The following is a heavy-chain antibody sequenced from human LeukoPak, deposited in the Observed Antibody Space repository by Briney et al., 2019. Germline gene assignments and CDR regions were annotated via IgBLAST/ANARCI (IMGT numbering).Heavy chain of an antibody. CDR2: ISSSSSYI. Sequence: GGSLRLSCGASGFTFSNYNMNWVRQAPGKGLEWVSSISSSSSYIYYGDSVKGRFTISRDNAKNSLYLQMNSLRAEDTAVYYCARDLIEMATISPVDFWGQGTLVTVSS. J-gene: IGHJ4*02. V-gene: IGHV3-21*01. CDR1: GFTFSNYN. CDR3: ARDLIEMATISPVDF. D-gene: IGHD5-24*01.